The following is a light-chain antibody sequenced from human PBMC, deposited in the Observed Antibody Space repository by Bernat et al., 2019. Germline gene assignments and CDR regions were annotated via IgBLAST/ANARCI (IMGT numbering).Light chain of an antibody. CDR3: SSYTSSSTLV. CDR2: DVR. J-gene: IGLJ3*02. Sequence: QSALTQPASVSGSPGQSITISCTGTSSDVGGYNYVSWYQQHSGRAPKLMIYDVRDRPSGISNRFSGSKSGNTASLTISVLLAEDEADYYCSSYTSSSTLVFGGGTRLTVL. V-gene: IGLV2-14*03. CDR1: SSDVGGYNY.